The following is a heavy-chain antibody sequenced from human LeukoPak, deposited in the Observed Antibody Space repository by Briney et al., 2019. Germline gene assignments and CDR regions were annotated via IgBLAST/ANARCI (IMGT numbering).Heavy chain of an antibody. D-gene: IGHD3-10*01. J-gene: IGHJ4*02. Sequence: ASVKVSCKASGYTFTNNYMHWVRQAPGQGLEWMGWINPNSGGTNYAQKFQGRVTMTRDTSISTAYMELSRLRSDDTAVYYCARDVGLLWFGEQRYFDYWGQGTLVTVSS. V-gene: IGHV1-2*02. CDR2: INPNSGGT. CDR3: ARDVGLLWFGEQRYFDY. CDR1: GYTFTNNY.